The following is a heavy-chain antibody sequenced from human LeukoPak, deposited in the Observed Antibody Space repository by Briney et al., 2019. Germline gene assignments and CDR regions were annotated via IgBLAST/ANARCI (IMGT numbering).Heavy chain of an antibody. D-gene: IGHD2-15*01. J-gene: IGHJ5*02. CDR1: GGSISSNDYY. CDR3: ARGGDCSGGSCPYNWFDP. CDR2: IYHNGNT. V-gene: IGHV4-39*07. Sequence: SETLSLTCTVSGGSISSNDYYWGWIRQPPGKGLEWIGNIYHNGNTNFNPALKSRVTISVDTSKNQFSLKLSSVTAADTAVYYCARGGDCSGGSCPYNWFDPWGQGTLVTVSS.